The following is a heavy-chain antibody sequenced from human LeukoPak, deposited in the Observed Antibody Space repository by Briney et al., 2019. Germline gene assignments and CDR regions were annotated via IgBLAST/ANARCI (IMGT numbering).Heavy chain of an antibody. CDR2: IIPMFGTA. CDR3: ARDLLYYDFWSGYYTGFNWFDP. J-gene: IGHJ5*02. Sequence: SSVKVSCKASGGTFSSYAISWVRQAPGQGLEWMVGIIPMFGTANYAQKFQGRVTITTDESTSTAYMELSSLRSEDTAVYYCARDLLYYDFWSGYYTGFNWFDPWGQGTLVTVAS. D-gene: IGHD3-3*01. CDR1: GGTFSSYA. V-gene: IGHV1-69*05.